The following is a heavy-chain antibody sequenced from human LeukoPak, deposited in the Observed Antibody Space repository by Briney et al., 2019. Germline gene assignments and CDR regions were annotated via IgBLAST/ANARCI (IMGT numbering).Heavy chain of an antibody. D-gene: IGHD2-15*01. CDR2: VYYSGST. J-gene: IGHJ4*02. Sequence: PSETLSLTCTVSGGSISGSTYYWGWIRQPPGRGLEWIGYVYYSGSTNYNPSFKSRITISVDTSRNQFSLQLSSVTAADTAVYYCARIHRYCSGGACYVLDNWGQGTLVAVSS. CDR3: ARIHRYCSGGACYVLDN. CDR1: GGSISGSTYY. V-gene: IGHV4-61*05.